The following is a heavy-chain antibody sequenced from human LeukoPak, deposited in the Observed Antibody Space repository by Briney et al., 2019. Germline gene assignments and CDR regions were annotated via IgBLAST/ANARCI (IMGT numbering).Heavy chain of an antibody. Sequence: GGSLRLSCAASGFTFDDYAMHWVRQAPGKGLEWVSGISWNSGSIGYADSVKGRFTISRDNAKNSLYLQMNSLRAEDTALYYCAKDTYYYGSGSYTYWGQGTLVTVSS. V-gene: IGHV3-9*01. CDR2: ISWNSGSI. D-gene: IGHD3-10*01. CDR3: AKDTYYYGSGSYTY. CDR1: GFTFDDYA. J-gene: IGHJ4*02.